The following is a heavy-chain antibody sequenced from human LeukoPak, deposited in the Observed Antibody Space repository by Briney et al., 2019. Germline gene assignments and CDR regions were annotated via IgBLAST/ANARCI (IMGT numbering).Heavy chain of an antibody. D-gene: IGHD1-26*01. V-gene: IGHV4-34*01. J-gene: IGHJ6*02. CDR2: INHSGST. CDR1: GGSFSGYY. CDR3: ARSGIWTLLGMDV. Sequence: PPETLSLTCAVYGGSFSGYYWSWIRQPPGKGLEWIGEINHSGSTNYNPSLKSRVTISVDTSKNQFSLKLSSVTAADTAVYYCARSGIWTLLGMDVWGQGTTVTVSS.